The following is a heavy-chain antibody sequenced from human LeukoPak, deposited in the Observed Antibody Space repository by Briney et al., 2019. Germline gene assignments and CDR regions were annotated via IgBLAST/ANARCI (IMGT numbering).Heavy chain of an antibody. J-gene: IGHJ6*03. Sequence: GGSLRLSCAASGFTFSSYAMSWVRQAPGKGLEWVSAISGSGGSTYYADSVKGRFTISRDNSKNTLYLQMNSLRAEDTAVYYCAKDGCSSTSCPYYYYYMDVWGKGTTVTVSS. CDR2: ISGSGGST. CDR3: AKDGCSSTSCPYYYYYMDV. CDR1: GFTFSSYA. V-gene: IGHV3-23*01. D-gene: IGHD2-2*01.